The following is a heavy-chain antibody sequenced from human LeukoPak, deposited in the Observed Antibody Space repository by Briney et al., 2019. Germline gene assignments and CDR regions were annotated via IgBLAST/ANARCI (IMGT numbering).Heavy chain of an antibody. CDR2: IYYSGST. CDR3: ARVVAAGTWFDP. Sequence: SETLSLTCTVSGGSISSYYWSWIRQPPGKGLEWIGYIYYSGSTYYNPSLKSRVTISVHTSKNQFSLKLSSVTAADTAVYCCARVVAAGTWFDPWGQGTLVTVSS. J-gene: IGHJ5*02. V-gene: IGHV4-59*08. CDR1: GGSISSYY. D-gene: IGHD6-13*01.